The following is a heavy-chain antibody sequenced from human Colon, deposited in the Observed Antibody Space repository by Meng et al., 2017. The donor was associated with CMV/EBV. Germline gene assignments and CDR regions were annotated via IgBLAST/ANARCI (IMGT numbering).Heavy chain of an antibody. Sequence: RSSSYYWGWIRQTPGQGLEWIGSINYSGSTYYNPSLKSRVTISIDTSENQFSLKLSSVTAADTAVYYCARVSLGYQLTGDRYWSFDLWGRGTLVTVSS. V-gene: IGHV4-39*07. J-gene: IGHJ2*01. CDR2: INYSGST. D-gene: IGHD7-27*01. CDR3: ARVSLGYQLTGDRYWSFDL. CDR1: RSSSYY.